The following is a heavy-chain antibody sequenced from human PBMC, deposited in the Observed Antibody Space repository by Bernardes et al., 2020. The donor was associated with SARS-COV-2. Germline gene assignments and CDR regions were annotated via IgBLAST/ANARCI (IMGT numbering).Heavy chain of an antibody. D-gene: IGHD6-13*01. V-gene: IGHV1-2*02. Sequence: VKVSRQASGYTFTDYHIHWVRQPPGQGLAWMGCINPNSCGTNFAQKFQGRVTKTRDTSISAAYMDLSRQRSDDAAVYYCARRYSRNGFDIWGQGTMVPVSS. CDR1: GYTFTDYH. J-gene: IGHJ3*02. CDR2: INPNSCGT. CDR3: ARRYSRNGFDI.